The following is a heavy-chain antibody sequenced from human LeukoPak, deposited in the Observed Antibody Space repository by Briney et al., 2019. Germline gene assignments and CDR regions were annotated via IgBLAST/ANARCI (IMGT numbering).Heavy chain of an antibody. CDR3: ARSYASSWYWNWFDP. CDR2: IYTSGST. CDR1: GGSINSGSYY. V-gene: IGHV4-61*02. D-gene: IGHD6-13*01. J-gene: IGHJ5*02. Sequence: PSETLSLTCTVSGGSINSGSYYWSWIRQPAGEQLEWIGRIYTSGSTNYNPSLKSRVTISVDTSKNQFSLRLSSVTAADTAVYYCARSYASSWYWNWFDPWGQGTLVTVSS.